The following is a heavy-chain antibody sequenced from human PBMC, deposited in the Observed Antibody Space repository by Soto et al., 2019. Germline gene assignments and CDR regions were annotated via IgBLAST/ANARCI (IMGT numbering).Heavy chain of an antibody. D-gene: IGHD3-22*01. CDR1: GYTFTGYY. J-gene: IGHJ4*02. CDR3: ARDRYYYDSSGYLGN. CDR2: INPNSGGT. V-gene: IGHV1-2*02. Sequence: GASVKVSCKASGYTFTGYYMHWVRQAPGQGLEWMGWINPNSGGTNYAQKFQGRVTMTRDTSISTAYMELSRLRSDDTAVYYCARDRYYYDSSGYLGNWGQGTLVTVSS.